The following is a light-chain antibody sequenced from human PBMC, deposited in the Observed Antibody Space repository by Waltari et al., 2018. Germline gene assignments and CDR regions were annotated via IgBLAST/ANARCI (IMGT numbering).Light chain of an antibody. V-gene: IGLV4-69*01. Sequence: QLVLTQSPSASASLVASVKLTSTLSSGHSNYAIAWHQQQPEKGPRYLMRINRDGSHAKGDGIPDRFSGSKSGAERYLTISSLQSEDEADYYCQTWGPGIRVFGGGTHLTVL. CDR2: INRDGSH. J-gene: IGLJ2*01. CDR1: SGHSNYA. CDR3: QTWGPGIRV.